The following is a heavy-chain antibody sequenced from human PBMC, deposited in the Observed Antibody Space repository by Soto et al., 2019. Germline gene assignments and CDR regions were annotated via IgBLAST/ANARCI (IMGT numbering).Heavy chain of an antibody. V-gene: IGHV1-8*01. Sequence: QVQLVQSGAEVKKPGASVTVSCKASGYTFTSYDINWVRQATGQGLEWMGWMNPNSGNTGYAQKFQGRVTMTRNTSISTAYMELSSLRSEDTAVYYCARGVIAVAGTGADAFDIWGQGTMVTVSS. CDR3: ARGVIAVAGTGADAFDI. D-gene: IGHD6-19*01. CDR1: GYTFTSYD. CDR2: MNPNSGNT. J-gene: IGHJ3*02.